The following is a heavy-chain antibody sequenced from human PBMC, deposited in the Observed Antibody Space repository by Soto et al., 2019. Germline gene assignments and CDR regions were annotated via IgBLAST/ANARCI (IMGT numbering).Heavy chain of an antibody. CDR2: IIPIFGTA. V-gene: IGHV1-69*01. D-gene: IGHD5-18*01. Sequence: QVQLVQSGAEVKKPGSSVKVSCKASGGTFSSYAISWVRQAPGQGLEWMGGIIPIFGTANYAQKLQGRVTITADESTSTADMEVSILRSEETAVYYCARDVGSTAMAEFDPWGQGTLVTVSS. J-gene: IGHJ5*02. CDR1: GGTFSSYA. CDR3: ARDVGSTAMAEFDP.